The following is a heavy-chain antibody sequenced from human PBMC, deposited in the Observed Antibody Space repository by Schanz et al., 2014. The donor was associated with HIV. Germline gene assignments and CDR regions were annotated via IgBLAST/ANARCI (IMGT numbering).Heavy chain of an antibody. CDR2: INHSGNT. CDR1: GGSFRGFY. V-gene: IGHV4-34*01. D-gene: IGHD3-10*01. CDR3: ARAGYYYGSGSSFPLAY. J-gene: IGHJ4*02. Sequence: QVLLHQWGAGLLKPSETLSLTCAVYGGSFRGFYWNWIRQAPGKGLEWIGEINHSGNTYKKPSLKSRVTISVATSKNQFSLNLTSVTAADTAVYYCARAGYYYGSGSSFPLAYWGQGTLVTVSS.